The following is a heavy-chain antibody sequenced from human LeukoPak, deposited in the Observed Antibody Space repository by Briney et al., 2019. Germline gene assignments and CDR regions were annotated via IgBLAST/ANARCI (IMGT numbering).Heavy chain of an antibody. CDR1: GGTFDSSA. CDR2: NIRLFGPG. D-gene: IGHD1-14*01. V-gene: IGHV1-69*13. CDR3: AADSFGISTYCLDA. J-gene: IGHJ5*02. Sequence: GASVKVSCKASGGTFDSSAVSWVRQAPGHGLEWVGGNIRLFGPGNIAQNFQGRLTLTADESTNTAYLELSSLSSEDTAVYFCAADSFGISTYCLDAWGQGTLVTVSS.